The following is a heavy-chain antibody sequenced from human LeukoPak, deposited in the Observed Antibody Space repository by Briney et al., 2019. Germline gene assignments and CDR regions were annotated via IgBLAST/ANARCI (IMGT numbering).Heavy chain of an antibody. V-gene: IGHV3-21*01. CDR3: ARDSLTMIVGRQKRGLDY. J-gene: IGHJ4*02. CDR1: GFTFSGYW. D-gene: IGHD3-22*01. Sequence: GGSLRLSCAASGFTFSGYWMNWVRQAPGKGLEWVSSIRSSTTYVYYADSVKGRFTISRDNAKNSLYLQMNSLRAEDTAVYYCARDSLTMIVGRQKRGLDYWGQGTLVTVSS. CDR2: IRSSTTYV.